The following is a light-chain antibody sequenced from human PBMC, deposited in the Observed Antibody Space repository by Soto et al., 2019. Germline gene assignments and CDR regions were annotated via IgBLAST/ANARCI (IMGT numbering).Light chain of an antibody. Sequence: QSVLTQPPSASGTPGQRVTISCSGSSTNIGSNIVNWYQQVPGTAPKLLIYSNNLRPSGVPDRFSGSKSGTSASLAISGLQSEDEADYFCAAWDDSLNVVFGGGTQLTVL. V-gene: IGLV1-44*01. CDR2: SNN. J-gene: IGLJ2*01. CDR3: AAWDDSLNVV. CDR1: STNIGSNI.